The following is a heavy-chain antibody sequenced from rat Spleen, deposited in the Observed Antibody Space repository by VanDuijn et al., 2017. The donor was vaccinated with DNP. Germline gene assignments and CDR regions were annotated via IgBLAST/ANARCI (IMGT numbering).Heavy chain of an antibody. J-gene: IGHJ1*01. V-gene: IGHV5-27*01. Sequence: EVQLVESGGGLVQPGRSLKLSCVASGFIFSNYWMTWVRQAPTKGLEWVAYISTGGGSTYYRDSVKGRFTISRDNAKSTLYLQMDSLRSEDTATYYCTTDRTGTHWYFDFWGPGTMVTVSS. D-gene: IGHD5-1*01. CDR2: ISTGGGST. CDR3: TTDRTGTHWYFDF. CDR1: GFIFSNYW.